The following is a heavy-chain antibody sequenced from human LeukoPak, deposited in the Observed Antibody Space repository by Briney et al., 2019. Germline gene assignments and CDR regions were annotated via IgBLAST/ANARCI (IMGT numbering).Heavy chain of an antibody. Sequence: GASVKVSCKASGYTFTGYYMHWVRQAPGQGLEWMGWINPNSGGTNYAQKSQGRVTMTRDTSISTAYMELSRLRSDDTAVYYCARGGHRIAAAAKGYFDYWGQGTLVTVSS. CDR3: ARGGHRIAAAAKGYFDY. J-gene: IGHJ4*02. CDR1: GYTFTGYY. V-gene: IGHV1-2*02. D-gene: IGHD6-13*01. CDR2: INPNSGGT.